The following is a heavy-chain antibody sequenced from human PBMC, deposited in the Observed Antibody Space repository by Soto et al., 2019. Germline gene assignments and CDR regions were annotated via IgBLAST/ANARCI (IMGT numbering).Heavy chain of an antibody. J-gene: IGHJ4*02. CDR3: AKEIFAAAYAATPAFDL. CDR2: IKQDGSEK. Sequence: GGSLRLSCAASGFTFSSYWMSWVRQAPGKGLEWVANIKQDGSEKYYVDSVKGRFTISRDNSNNSLYLHMNSLRAEDTARYYCAKEIFAAAYAATPAFDLWGRGTLVTVSS. CDR1: GFTFSSYW. V-gene: IGHV3-7*01. D-gene: IGHD2-8*01.